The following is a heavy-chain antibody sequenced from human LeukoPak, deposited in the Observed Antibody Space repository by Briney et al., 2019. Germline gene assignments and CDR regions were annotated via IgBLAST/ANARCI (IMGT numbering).Heavy chain of an antibody. CDR2: INPNSGGT. CDR1: GYTFTGYY. CDR3: ARAPDIEAVPTATYFDY. V-gene: IGHV1-2*02. J-gene: IGHJ4*02. D-gene: IGHD6-19*01. Sequence: ASVKVSCKASGYTFTGYYMHWVRQAPGQGLEWMGWINPNSGGTIHAQTFQGRVTMTRDTSITAAYMGLGRLRSDDTAVYYCARAPDIEAVPTATYFDYWGQGTLVSVSS.